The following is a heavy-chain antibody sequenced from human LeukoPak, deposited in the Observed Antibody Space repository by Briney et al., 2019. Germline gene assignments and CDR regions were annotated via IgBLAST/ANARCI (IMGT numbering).Heavy chain of an antibody. CDR2: IHYSGNT. V-gene: IGHV4-59*01. J-gene: IGHJ4*02. CDR1: GGSISSYY. Sequence: SETLSLTCTVSGGSISSYYWSWIRQPPGKGLEWIGYIHYSGNTNYNPSLKSRVTISLVTSKNQFSLKLSSVTAADTAVYYCARDARIAVAGTDYWGQGTLVTVSS. D-gene: IGHD6-19*01. CDR3: ARDARIAVAGTDY.